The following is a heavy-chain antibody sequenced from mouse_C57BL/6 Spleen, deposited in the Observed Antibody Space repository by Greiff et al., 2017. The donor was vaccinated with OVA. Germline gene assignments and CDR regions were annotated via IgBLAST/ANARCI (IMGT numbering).Heavy chain of an antibody. D-gene: IGHD4-1*01. CDR3: ARFPLTGKAY. J-gene: IGHJ3*01. Sequence: QVQLKQPGAELVRPGSSVKLSCKASGYTFTSYWMDWVKQRPGQGLEWIGNIYPSDSETHYNQKFKDKATLTVDKSSSTAYMQLSSLTSEDSAVYYCARFPLTGKAYWGQGTLVTVSA. CDR2: IYPSDSET. CDR1: GYTFTSYW. V-gene: IGHV1-61*01.